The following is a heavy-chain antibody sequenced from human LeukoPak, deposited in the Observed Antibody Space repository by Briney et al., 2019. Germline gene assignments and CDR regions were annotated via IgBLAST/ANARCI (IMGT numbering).Heavy chain of an antibody. J-gene: IGHJ5*02. D-gene: IGHD4-17*01. Sequence: GESLKISCKGSGYSFTSYWIGWVRQMPGKGLEWMGVIYPDDSDTRYSPSFQGQVTISADKSISTAYLQWSSLKASDTAIYYCAGPRGDSGSQNWFDPWGQGTLVTVSS. CDR2: IYPDDSDT. V-gene: IGHV5-51*01. CDR3: AGPRGDSGSQNWFDP. CDR1: GYSFTSYW.